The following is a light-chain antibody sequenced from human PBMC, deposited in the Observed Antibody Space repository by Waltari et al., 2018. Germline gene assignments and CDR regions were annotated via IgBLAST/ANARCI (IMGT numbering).Light chain of an antibody. Sequence: IMLTQSPGTLSLSPGERATLSCRASQSISRYLAWYQHKPGQAPKLLTYDASSRATGIPDRFSGSGSGTDFSLTIGRLEPEDFAVYYCQKYGTLPATFGQGTKVEIK. J-gene: IGKJ1*01. CDR2: DAS. CDR3: QKYGTLPAT. CDR1: QSISRY. V-gene: IGKV3-20*01.